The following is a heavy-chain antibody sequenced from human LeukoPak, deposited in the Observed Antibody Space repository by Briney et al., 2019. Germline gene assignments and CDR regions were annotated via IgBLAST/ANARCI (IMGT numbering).Heavy chain of an antibody. CDR1: GFTVSSNY. CDR2: IYSGGST. CDR3: ATTSYGSGSYYILPFDY. V-gene: IGHV3-53*01. Sequence: GGSLRLSCAASGFTVSSNYMSWVRQAPEKGLEWVSVIYSGGSTYYADSVKGRFTISRDNSKNTLYLQMNSLRAGDTAVYYCATTSYGSGSYYILPFDYWGQGTLVTVSS. J-gene: IGHJ4*02. D-gene: IGHD3-10*01.